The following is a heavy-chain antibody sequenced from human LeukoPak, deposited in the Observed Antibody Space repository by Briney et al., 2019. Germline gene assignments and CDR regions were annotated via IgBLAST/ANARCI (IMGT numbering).Heavy chain of an antibody. J-gene: IGHJ4*02. CDR2: IIPIFGTR. CDR3: ARAYNSIRYYFDS. D-gene: IGHD3-22*01. CDR1: GGTFSIYV. Sequence: GSSVKLSCKASGGTFSIYVINLVRQAPGQGLEWMGGIIPIFGTRNYEQKVRGKGTLTTDESTSTAYIALSTLTPQDTAVYYCARAYNSIRYYFDSWGQGTLVTV. V-gene: IGHV1-69*05.